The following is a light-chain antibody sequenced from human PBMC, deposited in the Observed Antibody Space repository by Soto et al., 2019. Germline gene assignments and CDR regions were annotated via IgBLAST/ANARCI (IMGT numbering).Light chain of an antibody. V-gene: IGKV3-15*01. Sequence: ETVLTQSPTTFSVSPGERATLSCRASQSIGSNLACYQQRPGQPPRHLIYGASTRATGVPARFSGSVSGTEFTLTINSLQSEDFALYYCQQYNKWPLFTFGPGTKVDIK. J-gene: IGKJ3*01. CDR2: GAS. CDR1: QSIGSN. CDR3: QQYNKWPLFT.